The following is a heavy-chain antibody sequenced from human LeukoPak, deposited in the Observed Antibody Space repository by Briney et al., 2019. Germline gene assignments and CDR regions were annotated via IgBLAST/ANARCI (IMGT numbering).Heavy chain of an antibody. Sequence: ASVKVSCTASGYTFTSYGISWVRQAPGQGLEWMGWISAYNGNTNYAQKLQGRVTMTTDTSTSTAYMELRSLRSDDTAVYYCARDQHGVTTRWFDPWGQGTLVTVSS. D-gene: IGHD4-17*01. CDR1: GYTFTSYG. V-gene: IGHV1-18*04. CDR2: ISAYNGNT. CDR3: ARDQHGVTTRWFDP. J-gene: IGHJ5*02.